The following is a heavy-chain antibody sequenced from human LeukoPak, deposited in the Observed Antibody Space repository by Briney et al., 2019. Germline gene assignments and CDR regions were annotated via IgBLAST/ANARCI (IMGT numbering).Heavy chain of an antibody. CDR3: AKAPVTSCRGAFCYPFDY. V-gene: IGHV3-23*01. J-gene: IGHJ4*02. D-gene: IGHD2-15*01. CDR1: GISFSSYG. Sequence: GGSLRLSCAASGISFSSYGMSWVRQAPGKGLEWVSGISGSGGYTYYADSVKGRFTISRDNSKNTLYLQMNSLRAEDTAVYYCAKAPVTSCRGAFCYPFDYWGQGTLVTVSS. CDR2: ISGSGGYT.